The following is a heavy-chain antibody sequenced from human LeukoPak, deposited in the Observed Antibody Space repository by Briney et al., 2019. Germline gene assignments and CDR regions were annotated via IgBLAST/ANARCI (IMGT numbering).Heavy chain of an antibody. Sequence: GGSLRLSCAASGFTVSSNYMSWVRQAPGKGLEWVSVIYSGGSTYYADSVKGRFTISRHNSKNTLYLQMNSLRAEDTAVYYCARGHCGGDCYSPFDAFDIWGQGTRVTVSS. D-gene: IGHD2-21*02. CDR2: IYSGGST. V-gene: IGHV3-53*04. CDR1: GFTVSSNY. J-gene: IGHJ3*02. CDR3: ARGHCGGDCYSPFDAFDI.